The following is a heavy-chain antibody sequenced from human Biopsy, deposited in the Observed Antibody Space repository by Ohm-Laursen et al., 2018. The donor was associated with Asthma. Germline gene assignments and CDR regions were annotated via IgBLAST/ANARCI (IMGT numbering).Heavy chain of an antibody. Sequence: LSLTCTISGGSTSSGAYYWSWVRQPPGKGLEWIGYIYYIGSTYYNPSLKSRVAISLDTSKNQFSLKLSSVTAADTAVYFCARRGGVRRYFDYWGQGTLVTVSS. CDR2: IYYIGST. CDR1: GGSTSSGAYY. CDR3: ARRGGVRRYFDY. D-gene: IGHD3-16*01. J-gene: IGHJ4*02. V-gene: IGHV4-30-4*01.